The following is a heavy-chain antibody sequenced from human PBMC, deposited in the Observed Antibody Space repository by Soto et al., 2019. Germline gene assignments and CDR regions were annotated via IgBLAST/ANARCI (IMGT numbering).Heavy chain of an antibody. CDR3: ARDTIHYYYMDV. V-gene: IGHV3-66*01. CDR1: GFTVSSNY. D-gene: IGHD3-3*01. J-gene: IGHJ6*03. CDR2: IYSGGST. Sequence: EVQLVESGGGLVQPGGSLRLSCAASGFTVSSNYMSWVRQAPGKGLEWVSLIYSGGSTYYADSVKGRFTISRDNSKNTLHLQMNSLRAEDTAMYYCARDTIHYYYMDVWGKGTTVTVSS.